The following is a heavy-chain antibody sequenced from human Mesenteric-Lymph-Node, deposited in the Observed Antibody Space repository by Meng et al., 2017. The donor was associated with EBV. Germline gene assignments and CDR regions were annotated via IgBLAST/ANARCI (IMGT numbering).Heavy chain of an antibody. CDR1: GLPFSYFC. V-gene: IGHV1-18*01. D-gene: IGHD6-13*01. CDR2: ISTSRCDT. CDR3: ARGAAAGTLDF. Sequence: GGGIKKAWAQVWVSLKYFGLPFSYFCNPWGRQAPGTGLEWMGLISTSRCDTYYTQNLQGRVSMTTDTSTTTAYMELTILTSDDTAVYYCARGAAAGTLDFWGQGTLVTVSS. J-gene: IGHJ4*02.